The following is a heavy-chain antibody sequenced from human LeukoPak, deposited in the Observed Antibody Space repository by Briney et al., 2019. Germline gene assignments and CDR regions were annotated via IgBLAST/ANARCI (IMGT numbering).Heavy chain of an antibody. D-gene: IGHD3-3*01. CDR2: INHSGST. Sequence: PSETLSLTCAVYGGSFSGYYWSWIRQPPGKGLEWIGEINHSGSTNYNPSLKSRVTISVDTSKNQSSLKLSSVTAADTAVYYCARGRGYDFWSGYYKASGFDYWGQGTLVTVSS. V-gene: IGHV4-34*01. CDR3: ARGRGYDFWSGYYKASGFDY. CDR1: GGSFSGYY. J-gene: IGHJ4*02.